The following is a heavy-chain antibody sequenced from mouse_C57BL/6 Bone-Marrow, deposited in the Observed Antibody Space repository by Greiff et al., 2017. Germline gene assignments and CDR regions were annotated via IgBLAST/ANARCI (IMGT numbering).Heavy chain of an antibody. CDR3: ARGYYAMDY. CDR2: IDPSGSYT. Sequence: VQLQQPGAELVMPGASVKLSCKASGYTFTSYWMHWVKQRPGQGLEWIGEIDPSGSYTNYNQKFKGKSTLTVDKSSSTAYMQLSSLTSEDSAVXFCARGYYAMDYGGQGTSGTVSS. J-gene: IGHJ4*01. CDR1: GYTFTSYW. V-gene: IGHV1-69*01.